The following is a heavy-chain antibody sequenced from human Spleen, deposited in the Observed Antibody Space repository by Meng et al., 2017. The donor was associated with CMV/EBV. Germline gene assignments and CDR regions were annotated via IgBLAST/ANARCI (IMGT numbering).Heavy chain of an antibody. CDR1: GYTFTSYG. D-gene: IGHD2-15*01. Sequence: QVQLVQSGAEVKKPGASVKVSRKASGYTFTSYGISWVRQAPGQGLEWMGWISAYNGNTNYAQKLQGRVTMTTDTSTSTAYMELRSLRSDDTAVYYCATPRGFCSGGSCYPYYFDYWGQGTLVTVSS. CDR2: ISAYNGNT. J-gene: IGHJ4*02. CDR3: ATPRGFCSGGSCYPYYFDY. V-gene: IGHV1-18*01.